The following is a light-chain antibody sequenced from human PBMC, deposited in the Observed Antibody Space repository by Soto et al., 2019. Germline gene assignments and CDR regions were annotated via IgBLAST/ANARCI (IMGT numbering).Light chain of an antibody. V-gene: IGKV1-13*02. J-gene: IGKJ1*01. CDR2: HAS. CDR3: QQYNSYRGT. CDR1: QGISSA. Sequence: AIQLTQSPSSLSASVGDSVTITCRASQGISSALAWYQQTPGRAPKLLIYHASSLESGVPSRFSGSGSGTEFTLTISSLQPDDFATYYCQQYNSYRGTFGQGTKVDIK.